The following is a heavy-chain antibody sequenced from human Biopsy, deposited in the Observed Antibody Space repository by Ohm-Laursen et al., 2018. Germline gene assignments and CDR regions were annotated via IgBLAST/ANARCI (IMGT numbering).Heavy chain of an antibody. D-gene: IGHD1-14*01. J-gene: IGHJ5*02. Sequence: SETLSLTCTVSGGSLSSYSWSWIRQPAGKGLEWIGQIYTSWITNYNPSLKSRVTMSVDTSKNKFSLRVSSVTAADTAVYYCARDRDRRGWFDPWGQGTPVTVSS. CDR1: GGSLSSYS. CDR3: ARDRDRRGWFDP. CDR2: IYTSWIT. V-gene: IGHV4-4*07.